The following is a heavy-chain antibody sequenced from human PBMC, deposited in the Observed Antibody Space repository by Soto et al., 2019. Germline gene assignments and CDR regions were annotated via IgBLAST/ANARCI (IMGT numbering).Heavy chain of an antibody. CDR3: ARGVVGTSNWFDP. J-gene: IGHJ5*02. V-gene: IGHV1-3*01. CDR1: GYTFTTNV. D-gene: IGHD1-26*01. CDR2: INPGNGNT. Sequence: GASVKVSCKASGYTFTTNVIHWVRQAPGQRLEWMGWINPGNGNTQYSPKFQDRVTITRDTSASTAYMELGSLRYGDTAIYYCARGVVGTSNWFDPWGQGTLVTVSS.